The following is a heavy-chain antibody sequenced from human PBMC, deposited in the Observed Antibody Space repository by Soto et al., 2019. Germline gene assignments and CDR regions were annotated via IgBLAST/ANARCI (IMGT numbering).Heavy chain of an antibody. D-gene: IGHD3-10*01. V-gene: IGHV1-8*01. CDR3: ARGTKVFDY. Sequence: ASVKVSCKASGFTLTSYDINWVRQAAGQGLEWMGWMNPNSGNTGYAQKFQGRVTMTRNTSISTAYMELSSLRPDDTAVYYCARGTKVFDYWGQGTLVTVSS. J-gene: IGHJ4*02. CDR1: GFTLTSYD. CDR2: MNPNSGNT.